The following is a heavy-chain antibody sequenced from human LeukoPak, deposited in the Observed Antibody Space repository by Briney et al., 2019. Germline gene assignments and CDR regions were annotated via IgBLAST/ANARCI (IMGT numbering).Heavy chain of an antibody. Sequence: GGSLRLSCAASGFTFSSYGMHWVRQAPGKGLEWVAVISYDGSNKYYADSVKGRFTISRDNAKNSLYLQMNSLRAEDTAVYYCARHSPTSDSIFGVVIMDDYYYYGMDVWGQGTTVTVSS. V-gene: IGHV3-30*03. CDR3: ARHSPTSDSIFGVVIMDDYYYYGMDV. J-gene: IGHJ6*02. D-gene: IGHD3-3*01. CDR2: ISYDGSNK. CDR1: GFTFSSYG.